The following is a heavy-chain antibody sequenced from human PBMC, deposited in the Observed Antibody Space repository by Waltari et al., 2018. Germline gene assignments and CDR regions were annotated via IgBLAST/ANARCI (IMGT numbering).Heavy chain of an antibody. J-gene: IGHJ3*02. D-gene: IGHD1-1*01. Sequence: QGQVVQSGAEVKKPGASVKVSCKVSGYILTDLSIHWVRQAPGKGLEWMGGFDPEDGKRIYAQKFQGRVTMTEDTSTDTAYMELSSLRSEDTAVYYCATDSRGGNDGFDIWGQGTMVTVSS. CDR3: ATDSRGGNDGFDI. V-gene: IGHV1-24*01. CDR1: GYILTDLS. CDR2: FDPEDGKR.